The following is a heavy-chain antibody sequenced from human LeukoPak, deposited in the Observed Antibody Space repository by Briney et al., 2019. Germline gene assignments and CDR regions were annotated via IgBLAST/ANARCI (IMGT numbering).Heavy chain of an antibody. CDR3: ARDLGRFLGPGLNWFDP. D-gene: IGHD3-3*01. CDR1: GYTFTSYG. Sequence: ASVTVSCKASGYTFTSYGISWVRQAPGQGLEWMGWISAYNGNTNYAQKLQGRVTMTTDTSTSTAYMELRSLRSDDTAVYYCARDLGRFLGPGLNWFDPWGQGTLVTVSS. J-gene: IGHJ5*02. V-gene: IGHV1-18*01. CDR2: ISAYNGNT.